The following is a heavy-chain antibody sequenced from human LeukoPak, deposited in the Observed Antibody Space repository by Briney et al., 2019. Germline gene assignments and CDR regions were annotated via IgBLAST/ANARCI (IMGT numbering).Heavy chain of an antibody. Sequence: GESLKISCKGSGYSFISYWIGWVRQMPGKGLDGMGIFYPGESDTRHSPSFQGQVTISADKSISTAYLQWSSPNASDTAMYYCATTAAPFRSRSGYDYYYYYMDVWGKGTTVTVSS. D-gene: IGHD5-12*01. CDR2: FYPGESDT. CDR1: GYSFISYW. J-gene: IGHJ6*03. CDR3: ATTAAPFRSRSGYDYYYYYMDV. V-gene: IGHV5-51*01.